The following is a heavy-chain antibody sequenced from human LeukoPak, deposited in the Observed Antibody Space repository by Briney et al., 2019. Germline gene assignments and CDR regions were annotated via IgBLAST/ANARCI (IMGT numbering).Heavy chain of an antibody. CDR1: GGSFSGYY. V-gene: IGHV4-34*01. D-gene: IGHD2-8*01. J-gene: IGHJ3*02. Sequence: SETLSLTCAVYGGSFSGYYWSWIRQPPGKGLEWIGEINHSRSTNYNPSLKSRVTISVDTSKNQFSLKLSSVTAADTAVYYCARAKPGWSDIWGQGTMVTVSS. CDR3: ARAKPGWSDI. CDR2: INHSRST.